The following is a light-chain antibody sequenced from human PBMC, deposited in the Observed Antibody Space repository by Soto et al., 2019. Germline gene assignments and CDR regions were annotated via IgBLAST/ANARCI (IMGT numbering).Light chain of an antibody. CDR3: QQYRDYPLT. CDR2: MAS. CDR1: QSIDNW. J-gene: IGKJ4*01. V-gene: IGKV1-5*03. Sequence: DIQMTQSPPTLSASVGDRVTITCRASQSIDNWLAWYQQKPGEAPKVLIYMASGLESGVPSRFSGSGSGTEFTLTISSLQPDDFVTYYGQQYRDYPLTFGRGIKVES.